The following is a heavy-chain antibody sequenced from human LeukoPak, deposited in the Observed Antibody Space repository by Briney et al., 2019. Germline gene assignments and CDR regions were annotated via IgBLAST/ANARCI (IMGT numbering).Heavy chain of an antibody. D-gene: IGHD2-2*01. CDR3: ARRDRYCSSTSCYPLYGMDV. CDR2: IWYDGSNK. V-gene: IGHV3-33*01. Sequence: LGGSLRLSCAASGFSFSSYGMHWVRQAPGKGLEWVAVIWYDGSNKYYGDSVKGRFTISRDNSKNTLYLQMNSLRAEDTAVYYCARRDRYCSSTSCYPLYGMDVWGQGTTVTVSS. CDR1: GFSFSSYG. J-gene: IGHJ6*02.